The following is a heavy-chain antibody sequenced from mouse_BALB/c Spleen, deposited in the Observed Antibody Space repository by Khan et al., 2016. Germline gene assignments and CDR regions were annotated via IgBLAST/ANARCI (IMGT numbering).Heavy chain of an antibody. CDR2: INPSTGYT. CDR3: GRVGNFDY. V-gene: IGHV1-7*01. Sequence: QVQLKQSGAELVKPGASVKMSCKASGYTFTSYWMHWVKQRPGQGLEWIGYINPSTGYTEYNQNFKDKATLTADKSSSTAYMQLSSLTSEDSAVYYCGRVGNFDYWDQGTTLTVSS. J-gene: IGHJ2*01. D-gene: IGHD1-1*02. CDR1: GYTFTSYW.